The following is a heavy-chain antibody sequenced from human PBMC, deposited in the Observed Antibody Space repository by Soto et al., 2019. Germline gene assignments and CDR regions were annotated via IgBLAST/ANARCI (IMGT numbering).Heavy chain of an antibody. CDR1: GGTFSSYA. Sequence: QVQLVQSGAEVKKPGSSVKVSCKASGGTFSSYAISWVRQAPGQGLEWMGGIIPIFGTANYAQKFQGRVTITANESTSTAYMELSSLRSEDTAVYYCATPPNYYDSSGPWDAFDIWGQGTMVTVSS. CDR3: ATPPNYYDSSGPWDAFDI. CDR2: IIPIFGTA. J-gene: IGHJ3*02. V-gene: IGHV1-69*01. D-gene: IGHD3-22*01.